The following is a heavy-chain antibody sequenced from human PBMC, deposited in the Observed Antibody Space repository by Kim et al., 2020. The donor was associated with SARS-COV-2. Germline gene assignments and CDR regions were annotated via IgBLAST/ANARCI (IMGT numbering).Heavy chain of an antibody. CDR1: GFTFSSYG. J-gene: IGHJ4*02. CDR3: ASPTSSSWTFDY. Sequence: GGSLRLSCAASGFTFSSYGMHWVRQAPGKGLEWVAVIWYDGSNKYYADSVKGRFTISRDNSKNTLYLQMNSLRAEDTAVYYCASPTSSSWTFDYWGQGTLVTVSS. CDR2: IWYDGSNK. D-gene: IGHD6-13*01. V-gene: IGHV3-33*01.